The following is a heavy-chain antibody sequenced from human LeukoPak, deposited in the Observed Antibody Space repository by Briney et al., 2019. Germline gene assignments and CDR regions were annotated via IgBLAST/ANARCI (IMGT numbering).Heavy chain of an antibody. CDR1: GFTFNSYA. CDR2: ISYDGSNK. Sequence: GRSLRLSCAASGFTFNSYAMHWVRQAPGKGLEWVAVISYDGSNKYYADSVKGRFTISRDNSKNTLYLQMNSLRAEDTAVYYCARDEAAYSGSPLDYWGQGTLVTVSS. V-gene: IGHV3-30-3*01. D-gene: IGHD1-26*01. CDR3: ARDEAAYSGSPLDY. J-gene: IGHJ4*02.